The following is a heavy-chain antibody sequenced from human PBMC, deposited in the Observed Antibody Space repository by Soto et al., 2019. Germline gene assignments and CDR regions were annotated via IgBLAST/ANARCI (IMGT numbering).Heavy chain of an antibody. J-gene: IGHJ4*02. CDR1: GFSFSSCE. D-gene: IGHD3-9*01. Sequence: DVQLVESGGGLVQPGGSLRLSCAASGFSFSSCEMSWVRQAPGKGLEWVSYISGSGTSTQYSDSVKGRFTISRDNAKNSLHVQMNSLGAEDTAVYYCASKIVTPGYHYYDYWGQGTLVTVSS. CDR3: ASKIVTPGYHYYDY. CDR2: ISGSGTST. V-gene: IGHV3-48*03.